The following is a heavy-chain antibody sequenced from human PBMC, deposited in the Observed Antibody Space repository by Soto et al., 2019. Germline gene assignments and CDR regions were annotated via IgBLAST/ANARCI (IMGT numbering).Heavy chain of an antibody. J-gene: IGHJ4*02. Sequence: GASVKVSCKASEYTFTSYMHWVRQAPGQGLEWMGWINLDNGNTKHSQKLQGRVTITRDTSASTAYMEMSSLTSEDTALYYCARRDYGDFDFWGQGTLVTVSS. CDR1: EYTFTSY. D-gene: IGHD3-10*01. CDR2: INLDNGNT. CDR3: ARRDYGDFDF. V-gene: IGHV1-3*01.